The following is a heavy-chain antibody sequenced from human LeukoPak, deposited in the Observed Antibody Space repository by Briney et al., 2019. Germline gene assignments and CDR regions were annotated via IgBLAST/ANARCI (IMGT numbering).Heavy chain of an antibody. CDR3: ARGLNYYDSSGRPHWYFDL. D-gene: IGHD3-22*01. J-gene: IGHJ2*01. Sequence: SETLSLTCTVSGGSISSGRYYWSWIRQPAGKGLEWVGHIGSTNYNPSLKSRVTISVDTSKNQFSLKLSSVTAADTAVYYCARGLNYYDSSGRPHWYFDLWGRGTLVTVSS. V-gene: IGHV4-61*09. CDR2: IGST. CDR1: GGSISSGRYY.